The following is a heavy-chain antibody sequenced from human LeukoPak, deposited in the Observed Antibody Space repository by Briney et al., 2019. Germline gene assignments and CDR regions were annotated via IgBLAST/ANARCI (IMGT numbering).Heavy chain of an antibody. CDR1: GGSISSYY. D-gene: IGHD1-1*01. V-gene: IGHV4-4*09. Sequence: PSETLSLTCTVSGGSISSYYWSWIRQPPGKGLEWIGYIYTSGSTNYNPSLNSRVTISVDTSKNQFSLKLSSVTAADTAVYCCARLDTRMHFDYWGQGTLVTVSS. J-gene: IGHJ4*02. CDR3: ARLDTRMHFDY. CDR2: IYTSGST.